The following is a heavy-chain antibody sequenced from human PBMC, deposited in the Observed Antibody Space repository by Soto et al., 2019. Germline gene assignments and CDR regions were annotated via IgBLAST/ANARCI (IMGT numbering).Heavy chain of an antibody. Sequence: ETLSLACAVSGFSIRSGYFCGWIRQPPVKGPEWLGSIYHSGTTYYNPSVKGRVTISVDTSKNQFSRKMSSVTAADTAVYYCARDRSGYYWFEPWGQGTLVTVSS. CDR2: IYHSGTT. CDR3: ARDRSGYYWFEP. V-gene: IGHV4-38-2*02. J-gene: IGHJ5*02. D-gene: IGHD3-3*01. CDR1: GFSIRSGYF.